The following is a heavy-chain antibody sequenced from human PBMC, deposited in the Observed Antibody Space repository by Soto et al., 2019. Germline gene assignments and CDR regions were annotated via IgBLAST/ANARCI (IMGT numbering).Heavy chain of an antibody. CDR3: ARDRRKPLPELGIAAAGLDY. J-gene: IGHJ4*02. CDR2: IWYDGSNK. D-gene: IGHD6-13*01. Sequence: PGGSLRLSCAASGFTFSSYGMHWVRQAPGKGLEWVAVIWYDGSNKYYADSVKGRFTISRDNSKNTLYLQMNSLRAEDTAVYYCARDRRKPLPELGIAAAGLDYWGQGTLVTVSS. V-gene: IGHV3-33*01. CDR1: GFTFSSYG.